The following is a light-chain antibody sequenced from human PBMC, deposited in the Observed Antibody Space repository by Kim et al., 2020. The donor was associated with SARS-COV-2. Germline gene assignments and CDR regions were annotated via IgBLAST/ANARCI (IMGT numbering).Light chain of an antibody. V-gene: IGKV3-20*01. CDR1: QSISINF. CDR2: GAS. CDR3: QHFGSSRWT. J-gene: IGKJ1*01. Sequence: SPGEKATLSCRASQSISINFLAWYQQKPGHAPRLLMYGASSRATAIPDRFSGSGSGTDFTLTISRLEAEDFAVYYCQHFGSSRWTFGQGTKVEVK.